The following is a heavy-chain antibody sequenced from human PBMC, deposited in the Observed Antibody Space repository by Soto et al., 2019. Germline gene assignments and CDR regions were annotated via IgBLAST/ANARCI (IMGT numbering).Heavy chain of an antibody. D-gene: IGHD3-10*01. CDR1: GGSISSGGYY. CDR3: ASYHYGSGSYITDAFDI. CDR2: IYYSGST. J-gene: IGHJ3*02. Sequence: QVQLQESGPGLVTPSQTLSLTCTVSGGSISSGGYYWSWIRQHPGKGLEWIGYIYYSGSTYYNPSLKSRVTISVVTSKNQFSLKLSSVTAADTAVYYCASYHYGSGSYITDAFDIWGQGTMVTVSS. V-gene: IGHV4-31*03.